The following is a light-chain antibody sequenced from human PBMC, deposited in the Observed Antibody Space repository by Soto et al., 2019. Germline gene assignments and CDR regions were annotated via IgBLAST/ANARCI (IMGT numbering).Light chain of an antibody. CDR3: QHSHSTPPS. CDR1: QSISSH. CDR2: AAS. J-gene: IGKJ4*01. Sequence: DIQMTQSPSSLSASIGDRVTITFRASQSISSHLNWYQQKLGKVPKLLIYAASSLESGVPARFSGSGSGTDFTLTISNLQPEDFATYYCQHSHSTPPSFGGGTKVE. V-gene: IGKV1-39*01.